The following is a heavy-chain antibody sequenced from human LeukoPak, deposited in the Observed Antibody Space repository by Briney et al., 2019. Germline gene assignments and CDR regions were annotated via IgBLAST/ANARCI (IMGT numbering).Heavy chain of an antibody. CDR1: GGTFSSYA. J-gene: IGHJ5*02. CDR2: IIPNTGHP. D-gene: IGHD3-3*01. V-gene: IGHV7-4-1*02. CDR3: AREVFGSGHLGRGYPNWFDP. Sequence: GASVKVSCKASGGTFSSYAISWVRQAPGQGLEWMGGIIPNTGHPTYAQGFTGRFVFSLDTSVSTSYLQISSLKAEDTAVYYCAREVFGSGHLGRGYPNWFDPWGQGTLVTVSS.